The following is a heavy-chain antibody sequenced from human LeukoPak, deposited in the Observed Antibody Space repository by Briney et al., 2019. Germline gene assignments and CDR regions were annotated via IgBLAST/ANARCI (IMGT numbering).Heavy chain of an antibody. Sequence: GASVKVSCKASGYTFTSYGISWVRQAPGQGREGMRWISAYIGNTNYAQKLQGRVTMTTDTSTSTAYMEMRSLRSDDTAVYYCARVVSGYYRSYYYYYMDVWGKGTTVTVSS. J-gene: IGHJ6*03. D-gene: IGHD3-22*01. CDR2: ISAYIGNT. CDR1: GYTFTSYG. CDR3: ARVVSGYYRSYYYYYMDV. V-gene: IGHV1-18*01.